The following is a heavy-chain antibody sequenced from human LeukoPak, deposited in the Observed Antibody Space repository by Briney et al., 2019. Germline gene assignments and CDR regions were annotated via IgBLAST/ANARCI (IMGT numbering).Heavy chain of an antibody. Sequence: VASVKVSCEASGGTVSSYAISWVRQAPGQGLEWMGWISAYNGNTNYAQKLQGRVTMTTDTSTSTAYMELRSLRSDDTAVYYCARDEYIAAAGTYYYYYGMDVWGQGTTVTVSS. J-gene: IGHJ6*02. V-gene: IGHV1-18*01. CDR1: GGTVSSYA. D-gene: IGHD6-13*01. CDR3: ARDEYIAAAGTYYYYYGMDV. CDR2: ISAYNGNT.